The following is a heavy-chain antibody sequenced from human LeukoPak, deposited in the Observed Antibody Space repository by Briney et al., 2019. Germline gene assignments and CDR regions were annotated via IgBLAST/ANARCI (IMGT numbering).Heavy chain of an antibody. CDR3: AKDRREATIAAATYFDY. J-gene: IGHJ4*02. V-gene: IGHV3-21*04. CDR1: GFTFSSYS. Sequence: GGSLRLSCAASGFTFSSYSMNWVRQAPGKGLEWVSSISSSSNYIYYADSVKGRFTISRDNAKNSLYLQMNSLRAEDTAVYYCAKDRREATIAAATYFDYWGQGTLVTVSS. D-gene: IGHD6-13*01. CDR2: ISSSSNYI.